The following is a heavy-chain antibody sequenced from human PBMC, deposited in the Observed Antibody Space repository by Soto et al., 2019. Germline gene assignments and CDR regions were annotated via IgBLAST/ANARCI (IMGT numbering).Heavy chain of an antibody. CDR3: ARVWGGCSSTSCYAPYYYYGMDV. V-gene: IGHV3-20*04. CDR2: INWNGGST. CDR1: GFTFDDYG. D-gene: IGHD2-2*01. J-gene: IGHJ6*02. Sequence: GSLRLSCAASGFTFDDYGMSWVRQAPGKGLEWVSGINWNGGSTGYADSVKGRFTISRDNAKNSLYLQMNSLRAEDTALYYCARVWGGCSSTSCYAPYYYYGMDVWGQGTTVTVSS.